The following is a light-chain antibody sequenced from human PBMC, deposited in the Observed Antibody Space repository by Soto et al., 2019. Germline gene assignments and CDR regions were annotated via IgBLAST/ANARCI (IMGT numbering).Light chain of an antibody. Sequence: EIVLTQSPGTLSLSPGERATLSCRASQSVSSSFLAWYQQKPGQAPRLLIYGASSRATGIPDRFSGSGSGTDFTLTISRLEPEDFALYYCQQYGTSPITFAQGTRLEIK. J-gene: IGKJ5*01. CDR3: QQYGTSPIT. CDR2: GAS. CDR1: QSVSSSF. V-gene: IGKV3-20*01.